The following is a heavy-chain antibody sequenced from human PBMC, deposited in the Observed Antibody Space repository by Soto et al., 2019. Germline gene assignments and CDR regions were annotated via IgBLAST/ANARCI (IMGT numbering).Heavy chain of an antibody. Sequence: LRLSCAASGFTFDDYAMHWVRQAPGKGLEWVAVILYDGSKKYYADSMKGRFTISRDNSKNTLYLQMDSLRAEDTAVYYCAKDRGALRWSEEHYYFDYWGQGALVTVS. CDR3: AKDRGALRWSEEHYYFDY. CDR2: ILYDGSKK. V-gene: IGHV3-30*18. D-gene: IGHD4-17*01. CDR1: GFTFDDYA. J-gene: IGHJ4*02.